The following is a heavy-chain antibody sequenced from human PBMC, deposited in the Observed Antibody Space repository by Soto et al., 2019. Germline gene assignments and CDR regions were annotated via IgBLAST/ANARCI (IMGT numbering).Heavy chain of an antibody. CDR3: ARCLRGVPAAEIRYYYYYYMDV. J-gene: IGHJ6*03. D-gene: IGHD2-2*01. V-gene: IGHV4-34*01. CDR2: INHSGST. Sequence: QVQLQQWRAGLLKPSETLSLTCAVYGGSSSGYYWSWIRQPPGKGLTWIGEINHSGSTNYTPSINRRVTISVDTSKNQFSLKLSSLTAADTAVYYCARCLRGVPAAEIRYYYYYYMDVWGKGTTVTVSS. CDR1: GGSSSGYY.